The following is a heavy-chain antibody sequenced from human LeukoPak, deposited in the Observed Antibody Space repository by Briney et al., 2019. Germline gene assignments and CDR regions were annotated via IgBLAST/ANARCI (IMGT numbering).Heavy chain of an antibody. CDR1: GYTFTGYY. CDR2: VNPNSGDT. Sequence: ASVKVSCKASGYTFTGYYLHWVRQAPGQGLEWMGCVNPNSGDTNYAQKFQGSVTMTRDTSISTAYMELSRLRSDDTAVYYCARRRRFGELCWFDPWGQGTLVTVSS. V-gene: IGHV1-2*02. CDR3: ARRRRFGELCWFDP. J-gene: IGHJ5*02. D-gene: IGHD3-10*01.